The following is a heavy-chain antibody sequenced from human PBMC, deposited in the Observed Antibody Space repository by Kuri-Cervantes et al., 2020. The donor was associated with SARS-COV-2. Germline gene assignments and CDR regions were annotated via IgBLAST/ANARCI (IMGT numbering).Heavy chain of an antibody. CDR3: ASFFQEEYAFDI. CDR1: GFTFSSYW. D-gene: IGHD3-3*01. J-gene: IGHJ3*02. CDR2: IKQDGSEK. Sequence: GESLKISCAASGFTFSSYWMSWVRQAPGRGLEWVANIKQDGSEKYYVDSVKGRFTISRDNAKNSLYLQMNSPRAEDTAVYYCASFFQEEYAFDIWGQGTMVTVSS. V-gene: IGHV3-7*01.